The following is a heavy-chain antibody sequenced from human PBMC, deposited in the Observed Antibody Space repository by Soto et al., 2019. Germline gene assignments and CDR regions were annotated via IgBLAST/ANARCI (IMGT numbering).Heavy chain of an antibody. CDR3: AKGMYDYGDYFDS. V-gene: IGHV3-23*01. D-gene: IGHD4-17*01. J-gene: IGHJ4*02. CDR2: ISGSGGST. Sequence: EVQLLESGGGLVQPGGSLRLYCAASGFTFYNYDMNWVRQAPGKGLEWVSGISGSGGSTSYADSVNGRFTISKHNSKNTVYLHMSSLRAEDTAVYYCAKGMYDYGDYFDSWGRGTLVTVSS. CDR1: GFTFYNYD.